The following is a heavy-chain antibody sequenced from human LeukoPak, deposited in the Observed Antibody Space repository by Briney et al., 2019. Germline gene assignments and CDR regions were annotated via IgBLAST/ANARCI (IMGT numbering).Heavy chain of an antibody. Sequence: GGSLRLSCVASAITFSDAWMTWVRQAPGKGLEWIGRIRSKSDGGTTQYAAPVKGRLTISRDDSEKTVYLHMKSLRTDDTAVYYCSTDPYYGSGSYYWGQGTLVTVSS. J-gene: IGHJ4*02. D-gene: IGHD3-10*01. CDR3: STDPYYGSGSYY. CDR1: AITFSDAW. CDR2: IRSKSDGGTT. V-gene: IGHV3-15*01.